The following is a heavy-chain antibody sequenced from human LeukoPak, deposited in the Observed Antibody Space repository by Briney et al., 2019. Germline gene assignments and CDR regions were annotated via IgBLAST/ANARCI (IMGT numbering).Heavy chain of an antibody. D-gene: IGHD3-22*01. Sequence: ASVKVSCKASGYTFTGYYMHWVRQAPGQGLEWMGWINPNSGGTNYAQKFQGWVTMTRDTSISTAYMELSRLRSDDTAVYYCARETYYYDSSGPAGAFDIWGQGTMVTVSS. J-gene: IGHJ3*02. CDR2: INPNSGGT. CDR3: ARETYYYDSSGPAGAFDI. CDR1: GYTFTGYY. V-gene: IGHV1-2*04.